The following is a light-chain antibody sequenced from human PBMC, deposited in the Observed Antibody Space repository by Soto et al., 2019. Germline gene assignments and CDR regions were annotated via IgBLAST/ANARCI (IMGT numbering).Light chain of an antibody. CDR3: ETWDTNTRV. Sequence: QTVVAQSSSASASLGSSVKLTCTLSSGHSTYIIAWHQQQPGKAPRYLMNLEGSGSYNKGSGVPDRFSGSSSGADRYLTISNLQFEDEADYYCETWDTNTRVFGTGTKLTVL. V-gene: IGLV4-60*02. J-gene: IGLJ1*01. CDR2: LEGSGSY. CDR1: SGHSTYI.